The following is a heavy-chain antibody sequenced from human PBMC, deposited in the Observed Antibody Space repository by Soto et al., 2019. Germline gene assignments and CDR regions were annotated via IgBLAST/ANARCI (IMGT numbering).Heavy chain of an antibody. J-gene: IGHJ3*02. D-gene: IGHD5-12*01. V-gene: IGHV1-3*01. CDR3: ARVGGGGYDFGAFDI. CDR1: GYTFTSYA. Sequence: QVQLVQSGAEVKKPGASVKVSCKASGYTFTSYAMHWVRQAPGQRLEWMGWINAGNGNTKYSQKFQGRVTITRDTSASTAYMELSSLRSEDTAVYYCARVGGGGYDFGAFDIWGQWTMVTVSS. CDR2: INAGNGNT.